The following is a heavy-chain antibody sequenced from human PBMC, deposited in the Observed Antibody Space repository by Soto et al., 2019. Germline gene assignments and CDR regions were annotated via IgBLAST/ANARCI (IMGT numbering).Heavy chain of an antibody. V-gene: IGHV1-2*02. CDR2: INPNSGGT. Sequence: ASVKVSCKASGYTFTGYYMRWVRQAPGQGLEWMGWINPNSGGTNYAQKFQGRVTMTRDTSISTAYMELSRLRSDDTAVYYCARAWGSSTYYYDSSGLHHWGQGTLVTVSS. CDR1: GYTFTGYY. CDR3: ARAWGSSTYYYDSSGLHH. D-gene: IGHD3-22*01. J-gene: IGHJ5*02.